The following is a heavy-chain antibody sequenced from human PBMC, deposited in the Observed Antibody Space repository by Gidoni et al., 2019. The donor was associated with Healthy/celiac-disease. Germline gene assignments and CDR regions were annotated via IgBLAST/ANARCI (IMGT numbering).Heavy chain of an antibody. V-gene: IGHV4-34*01. CDR3: ARGRSYSSSSFLIRVQYYFDY. Sequence: QVQLQHRGAGLLKPSETVSLTCAAYGGSFSGYYWSWLRQPPGKGLEWIGEINHSGSTNYNPSLKSRVTISVDTSKNQFSLKLSSVTAAETAVYYCARGRSYSSSSFLIRVQYYFDYWGQGTLVTVSS. CDR1: GGSFSGYY. CDR2: INHSGST. J-gene: IGHJ4*02. D-gene: IGHD6-6*01.